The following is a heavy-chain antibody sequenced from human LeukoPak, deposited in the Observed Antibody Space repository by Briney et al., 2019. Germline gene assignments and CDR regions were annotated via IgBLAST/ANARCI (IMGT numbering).Heavy chain of an antibody. V-gene: IGHV3-53*01. Sequence: PGGALRLSCAASGFTVSSSYMYWVGQAPGKGLEGVSFYYRGDSTYYAESVRGRFTISRDNYKNTLYLLMNSLIPEDTAVYYCAREVVSSPSYFDSWGQGTLVTVSS. J-gene: IGHJ4*02. CDR1: GFTVSSSY. CDR3: AREVVSSPSYFDS. CDR2: YYRGDST. D-gene: IGHD2-15*01.